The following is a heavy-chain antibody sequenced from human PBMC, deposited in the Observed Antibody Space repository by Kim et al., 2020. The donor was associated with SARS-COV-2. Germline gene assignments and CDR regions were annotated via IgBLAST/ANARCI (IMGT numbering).Heavy chain of an antibody. V-gene: IGHV6-1*01. J-gene: IGHJ4*02. D-gene: IGHD6-13*01. CDR1: GDSVSSNSAA. CDR3: ARLDSSSRYPSFDY. Sequence: SQTLSLTCAISGDSVSSNSAAWTRIRQSPSRGLEWLGRTYYRSKWYNDYAVSVKSRITINPDTSKNQFSLQLNSVTPEDTAVYYCARLDSSSRYPSFDYWGQGTLVTVSS. CDR2: TYYRSKWYN.